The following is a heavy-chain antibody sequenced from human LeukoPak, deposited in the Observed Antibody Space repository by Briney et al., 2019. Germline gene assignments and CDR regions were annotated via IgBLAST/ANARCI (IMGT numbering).Heavy chain of an antibody. CDR2: ISGSGGST. D-gene: IGHD2-2*01. V-gene: IGHV3-23*01. Sequence: RGSLRLSCAASGFTFSSYAMSWVRQAPGKGLEWVSAISGSGGSTYYADSVKGRFTISRDNSKNTLYLQMNSLRAEDTAVYYCAKYGGSYQLLSQIDYWGQGTLVTVSS. J-gene: IGHJ4*02. CDR3: AKYGGSYQLLSQIDY. CDR1: GFTFSSYA.